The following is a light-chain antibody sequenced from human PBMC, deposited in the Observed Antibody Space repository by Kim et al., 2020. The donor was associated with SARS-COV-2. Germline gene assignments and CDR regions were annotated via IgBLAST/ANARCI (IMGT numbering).Light chain of an antibody. CDR2: AAS. CDR1: QGIRVD. Sequence: AVSPGERATLSCRASQGIRVDLAWYQQKPGQAPRLLIYAASTRATGIPARFSGGGSGTEFTLTISGLQSEDFAVYYCQQYNNWVTFGGGTKVDIK. J-gene: IGKJ4*01. CDR3: QQYNNWVT. V-gene: IGKV3-15*01.